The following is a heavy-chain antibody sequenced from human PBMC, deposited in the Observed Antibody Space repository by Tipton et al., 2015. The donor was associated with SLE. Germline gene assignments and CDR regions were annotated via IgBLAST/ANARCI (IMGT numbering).Heavy chain of an antibody. D-gene: IGHD3-10*01. CDR1: GDSISRYY. CDR2: IYFSGGT. Sequence: TLSLICTVSGDSISRYYWSWIRQPPGKGLEWIGYIYFSGGTNYNPSLKSRVTMSVDTSKNQLSLRLSSVTAADTAVYYCARTMEPVRGADYMDVWGKGTTVIVSS. CDR3: ARTMEPVRGADYMDV. J-gene: IGHJ6*03. V-gene: IGHV4-59*08.